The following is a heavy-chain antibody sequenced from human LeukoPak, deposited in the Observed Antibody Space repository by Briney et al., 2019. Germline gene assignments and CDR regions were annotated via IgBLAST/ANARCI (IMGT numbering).Heavy chain of an antibody. V-gene: IGHV3-7*01. Sequence: GGSLRLSCAASGFTFSSYWMSWVRQPPGKGLECVANIKQDGSERYYVDSVKGRFTISRDNAKKSVYLQMNSLRGEDTAVYYCATDGGPFDDWGQGTLVTVSS. D-gene: IGHD3-3*01. CDR2: IKQDGSER. J-gene: IGHJ4*02. CDR1: GFTFSSYW. CDR3: ATDGGPFDD.